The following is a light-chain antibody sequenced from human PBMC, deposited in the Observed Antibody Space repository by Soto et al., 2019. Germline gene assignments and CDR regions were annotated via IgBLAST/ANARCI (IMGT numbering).Light chain of an antibody. CDR1: SGHSNYA. CDR2: LNRDGSH. J-gene: IGLJ2*01. Sequence: QSVLTQSPSASASLGASVKLTCTLSSGHSNYAIAWHQQQPEKGPRYLMKLNRDGSHSKGDGIPNRFSGSSSGAERYLTISSLQSEDEADYYCQTWGTGILIFGGGPKLTVL. CDR3: QTWGTGILI. V-gene: IGLV4-69*01.